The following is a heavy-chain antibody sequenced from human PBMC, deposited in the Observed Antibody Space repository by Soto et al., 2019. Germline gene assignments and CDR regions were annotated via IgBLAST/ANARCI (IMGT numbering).Heavy chain of an antibody. Sequence: GGSLRLSCAAAGFPFSSYAMSWVRQAPGKGLEWVSAISGSGGSTYYADSVKGRFTISRDNSKNTLYLQMNSLRAEDTAVYYCAKGYSSSWYRDYYMDVWGKGTTVTVSS. CDR1: GFPFSSYA. CDR3: AKGYSSSWYRDYYMDV. J-gene: IGHJ6*03. CDR2: ISGSGGST. D-gene: IGHD6-13*01. V-gene: IGHV3-23*01.